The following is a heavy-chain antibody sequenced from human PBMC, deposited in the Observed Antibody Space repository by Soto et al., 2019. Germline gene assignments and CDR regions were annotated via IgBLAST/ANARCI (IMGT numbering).Heavy chain of an antibody. V-gene: IGHV3-48*03. Sequence: EVQLVESGGGLVQPGGSLRLSCAASGFTFSSYEMNWVRQAPGKGLEWVSYISSSGSTIYYADSVKGRFTISRDNAKNSLYLQMNSLRAEDTAVYYCANSWSIAARPPYFDYWGQGTLVTVSS. CDR1: GFTFSSYE. CDR3: ANSWSIAARPPYFDY. J-gene: IGHJ4*02. CDR2: ISSSGSTI. D-gene: IGHD6-6*01.